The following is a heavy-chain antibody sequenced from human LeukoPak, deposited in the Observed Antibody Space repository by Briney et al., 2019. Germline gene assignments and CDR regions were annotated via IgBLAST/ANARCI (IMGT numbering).Heavy chain of an antibody. D-gene: IGHD6-25*01. CDR1: GGSISSGGYS. CDR3: ARVDGSSMDAFDI. J-gene: IGHJ3*02. Sequence: SSQTLSLTCAVSGGSISSGGYSWSSIRQPPGKGLEWIGYIYHSGSTYYNPSLKIRVTISVDRSKNQFSLKLSSVTAADTAVYYCARVDGSSMDAFDIWGQGTMVTVSS. CDR2: IYHSGST. V-gene: IGHV4-30-2*01.